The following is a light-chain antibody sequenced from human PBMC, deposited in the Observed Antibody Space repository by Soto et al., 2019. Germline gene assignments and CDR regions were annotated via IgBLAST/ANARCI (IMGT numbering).Light chain of an antibody. J-gene: IGLJ1*01. CDR2: EVS. CDR3: SSYTSSSTLEV. V-gene: IGLV2-14*01. Sequence: HSVLTQPASVSGSPGQSITISCTGTSSDVGGYNYVSWYQQHPGKAPKLMIYEVSNRPSGVSNRFSGSKSGNTASLTISGLQAEDEADYYCSSYTSSSTLEVFGTGTKVTVL. CDR1: SSDVGGYNY.